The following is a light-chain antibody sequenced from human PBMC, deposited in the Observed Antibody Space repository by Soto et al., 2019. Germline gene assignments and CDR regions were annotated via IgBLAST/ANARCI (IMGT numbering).Light chain of an antibody. CDR2: GAS. Sequence: DIQMTQSPSTLSASVGDRVTITCRASQSISSWLAWYQQKPGKAPKLLIYGASTLESGVPSRFSGSGSGTDFTLTISGLQPDDVATYFCQKYDSVPWSFGQGTRVEI. CDR3: QKYDSVPWS. V-gene: IGKV1-5*01. J-gene: IGKJ1*01. CDR1: QSISSW.